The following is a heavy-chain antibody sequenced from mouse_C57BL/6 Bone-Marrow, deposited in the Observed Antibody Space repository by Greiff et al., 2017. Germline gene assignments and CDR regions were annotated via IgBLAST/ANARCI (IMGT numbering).Heavy chain of an antibody. D-gene: IGHD2-4*01. CDR1: GFTFSDYY. V-gene: IGHV5-16*01. J-gene: IGHJ3*01. CDR3: ARVYDYGGMGFAY. CDR2: INYDGSST. Sequence: EVQLVESEGGLVQPGSSMKLSCTASGFTFSDYYMAWVRQVPEKGLEWVANINYDGSSTYYLDSLKSRFIISRDNAKNILYLQMSSLKSEDTATYYCARVYDYGGMGFAYWGQGTLVTVSA.